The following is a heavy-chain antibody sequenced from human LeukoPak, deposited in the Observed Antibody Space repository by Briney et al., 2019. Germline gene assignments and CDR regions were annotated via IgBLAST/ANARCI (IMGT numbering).Heavy chain of an antibody. CDR3: AREDCSGGSCYSPRMDV. CDR1: GFTFSSYS. V-gene: IGHV3-21*01. D-gene: IGHD2-15*01. CDR2: ISSSSSYI. Sequence: GGSLRLSCAASGFTFSSYSMNWVRQAPGKGLEWVSSISSSSSYIYYADSVKGRFTISRDNAKNSLYLQMNSLGAEDTAVYYCAREDCSGGSCYSPRMDVWGQGTTVTVSS. J-gene: IGHJ6*02.